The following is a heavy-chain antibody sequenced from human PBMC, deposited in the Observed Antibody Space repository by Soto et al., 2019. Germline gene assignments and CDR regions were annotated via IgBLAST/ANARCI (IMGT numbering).Heavy chain of an antibody. CDR3: ARGGSYYAFDI. J-gene: IGHJ3*02. CDR2: IYYSGST. V-gene: IGHV4-59*01. Sequence: SATLSLTCTVSGGSISSYYWSWIRQPPGKGLEWIGYIYYSGSTNYNPSLKSRVTISVDTSKNQFSLKLSSVTAADTAVYYCARGGSYYAFDIWGQGTMVTVSS. D-gene: IGHD1-26*01. CDR1: GGSISSYY.